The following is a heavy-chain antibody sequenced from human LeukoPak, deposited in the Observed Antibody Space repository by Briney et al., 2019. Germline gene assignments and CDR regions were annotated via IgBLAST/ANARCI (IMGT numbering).Heavy chain of an antibody. Sequence: SETLSLTCAVYGGSFSGYYWSWIRQPPGKGLEWIGEINHSGSTNYNPSLKSRVTISVDTSKNQFSLKLSSVTAADTAVYYCARGLTYGDYGIDDYWGQGTLVTVSS. CDR1: GGSFSGYY. CDR2: INHSGST. V-gene: IGHV4-34*01. J-gene: IGHJ4*02. CDR3: ARGLTYGDYGIDDY. D-gene: IGHD4-17*01.